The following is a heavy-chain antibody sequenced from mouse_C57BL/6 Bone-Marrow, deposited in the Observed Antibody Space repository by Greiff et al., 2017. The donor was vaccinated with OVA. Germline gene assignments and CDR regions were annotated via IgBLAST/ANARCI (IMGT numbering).Heavy chain of an antibody. V-gene: IGHV1-26*01. D-gene: IGHD2-5*01. Sequence: VQLQQSGPELVKPGASVKISCKASGYTFTDYYMNWVKQSHGKSLEWIGDINPNNGGTSYNQKFKGKATLTVDKSSSTAYMELRSLTSEDSSVYYCARWRGYSNYGHFDVWGTGTTVTVSS. CDR1: GYTFTDYY. CDR3: ARWRGYSNYGHFDV. J-gene: IGHJ1*03. CDR2: INPNNGGT.